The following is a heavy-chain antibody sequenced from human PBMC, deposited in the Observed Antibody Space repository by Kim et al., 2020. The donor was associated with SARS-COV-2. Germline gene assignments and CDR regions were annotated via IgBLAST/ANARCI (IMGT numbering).Heavy chain of an antibody. CDR3: ARAGRFKKSSFATNYFDY. Sequence: GGSLRLSCAASGFTFSSYSMNWVRQAPGKGLEWVSYISSSSSTIYYADSVKGRFTISRDNAKNSLYLQMNSLRDEDTAVYYCARAGRFKKSSFATNYFDYWGQGTLVTVSS. CDR1: GFTFSSYS. J-gene: IGHJ4*02. CDR2: ISSSSSTI. D-gene: IGHD3-10*01. V-gene: IGHV3-48*02.